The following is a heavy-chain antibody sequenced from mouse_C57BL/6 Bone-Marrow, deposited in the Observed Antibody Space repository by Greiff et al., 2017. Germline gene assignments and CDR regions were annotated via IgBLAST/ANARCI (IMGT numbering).Heavy chain of an antibody. CDR2: IDPEDGET. D-gene: IGHD2-1*01. Sequence: VQLKQSGAELVKPGASVKLSCTASGFNIKDYYMHWVKQRTEQGLEWIGRIDPEDGETKYAPKFQGKATITADTSSNTAYLQLSSLTSEDTAVYYCALYGNPAWLAYWGQGTLVTVSA. V-gene: IGHV14-2*01. CDR1: GFNIKDYY. J-gene: IGHJ3*01. CDR3: ALYGNPAWLAY.